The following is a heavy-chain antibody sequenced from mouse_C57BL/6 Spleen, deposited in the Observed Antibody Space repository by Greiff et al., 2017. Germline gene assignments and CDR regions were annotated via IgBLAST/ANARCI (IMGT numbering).Heavy chain of an antibody. CDR1: GFNIKDDY. V-gene: IGHV14-4*01. CDR2: IDPENGDT. D-gene: IGHD2-2*01. Sequence: VQLQQSGAELVRPGASVKLSCTASGFNIKDDYMHWVKQRPEQGLEWIGWIDPENGDTEYASKFQGKATITADTSSNTAYLQLSSLTSEDTAVYYCTTWGMVTTRFAYWGQGTLVTVSA. CDR3: TTWGMVTTRFAY. J-gene: IGHJ3*01.